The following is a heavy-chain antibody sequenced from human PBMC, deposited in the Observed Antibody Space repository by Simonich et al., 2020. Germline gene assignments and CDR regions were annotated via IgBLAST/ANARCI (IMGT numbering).Heavy chain of an antibody. J-gene: IGHJ4*02. V-gene: IGHV1-2*02. CDR1: GYTFTGYY. CDR3: YSYNWNHFDY. Sequence: QVQLVQSGAEVKKPGASVKVSCKASGYTFTGYYMHWVRQAPGQGLEWSGWINPNSGCTNYAQKFQGRVTMTRDTSISTAYMELSRLRSDDTAVYYCYSYNWNHFDYWGQGTLVTVSS. D-gene: IGHD1-20*01. CDR2: INPNSGCT.